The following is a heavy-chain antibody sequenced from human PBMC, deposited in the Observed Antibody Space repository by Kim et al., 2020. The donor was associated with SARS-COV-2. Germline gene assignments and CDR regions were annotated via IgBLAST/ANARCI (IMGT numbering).Heavy chain of an antibody. CDR1: GGSISSYY. CDR2: IYYSGST. CDR3: ARGGSSYEWNGGWFDP. D-gene: IGHD6-6*01. V-gene: IGHV4-59*13. Sequence: SETLSLTCTVSGGSISSYYWSWIRQPPGKGLEWIGYIYYSGSTNYNPSLKSRVTISVDTSKNQFSLKLSSVTAADTAVYYCARGGSSYEWNGGWFDPWGQGTLVTVSS. J-gene: IGHJ5*02.